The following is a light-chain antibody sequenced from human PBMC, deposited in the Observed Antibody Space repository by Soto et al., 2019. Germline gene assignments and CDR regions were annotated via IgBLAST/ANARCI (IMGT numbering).Light chain of an antibody. CDR1: PSDVGGSNS. CDR3: SSYAPSDVV. CDR2: DVN. J-gene: IGLJ2*01. V-gene: IGLV2-8*01. Sequence: QSALTQPPSASGSPGQSVTISCTGTPSDVGGSNSVSWYQQHPGTAPNLMIYDVNKRPSGVPDRFSGSKSGNTASLTVSGLQAADEAYYFCSSYAPSDVVFGGGTKLTVL.